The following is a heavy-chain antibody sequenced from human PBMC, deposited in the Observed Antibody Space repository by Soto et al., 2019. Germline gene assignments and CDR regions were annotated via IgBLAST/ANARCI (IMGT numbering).Heavy chain of an antibody. CDR2: ISGSGGST. CDR3: AKGRVYSSSSSHFDY. D-gene: IGHD6-13*01. V-gene: IGHV3-23*01. J-gene: IGHJ4*02. CDR1: GFTFSSYA. Sequence: GGSLRLSCAASGFTFSSYAMSWVRQAPGKGLEWVSAISGSGGSTYYADSVKGRFTISRDNSKNTLYLQMNSLRAEDTAVYYCAKGRVYSSSSSHFDYWGQGTLVTVSS.